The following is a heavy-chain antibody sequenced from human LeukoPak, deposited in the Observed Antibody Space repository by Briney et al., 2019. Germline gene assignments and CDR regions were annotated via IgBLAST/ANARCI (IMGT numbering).Heavy chain of an antibody. J-gene: IGHJ6*02. CDR3: VKYGADV. CDR2: ISGSDGST. V-gene: IGHV3-23*01. Sequence: GGSLRLSCAASRFTLSTYAMSWVRQPPGKGLEWVSAISGSDGSTYYADSVKGRFTIPRDNSKNTLYLQMNSVRAKDTAVYYCVKYGADVWGQGNTVTVSS. CDR1: RFTLSTYA. D-gene: IGHD3-10*01.